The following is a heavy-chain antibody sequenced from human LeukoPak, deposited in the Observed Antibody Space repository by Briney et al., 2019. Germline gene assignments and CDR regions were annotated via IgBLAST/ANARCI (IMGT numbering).Heavy chain of an antibody. CDR2: MYYSGGSGST. J-gene: IGHJ4*02. CDR1: GGSISSGRYF. Sequence: SETLSLTCTVSGGSISSGRYFWGWIRQPPGKGLEWIGSMYYSGGSGSTYYTPSLKSRVTISVDTSKNDFSLKVNSMTAADTAVYYCVKYGDNAGAYWGQGTLVTVSS. CDR3: VKYGDNAGAY. D-gene: IGHD4-17*01. V-gene: IGHV4-39*02.